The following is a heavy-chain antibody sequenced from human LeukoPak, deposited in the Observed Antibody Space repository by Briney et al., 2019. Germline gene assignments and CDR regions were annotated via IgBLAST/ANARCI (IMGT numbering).Heavy chain of an antibody. CDR2: IKEDGSQK. J-gene: IGHJ3*02. CDR3: ARSNAFDI. Sequence: GGSLRLSCAASGFTFSNYWMSWVRQAPGKGLEWVATIKEDGSQKYYVDSVKGRFTISRDNVKNSLYLQMDSLRAEDTAVYYCARSNAFDIWGQGTMVTVSS. V-gene: IGHV3-7*05. CDR1: GFTFSNYW.